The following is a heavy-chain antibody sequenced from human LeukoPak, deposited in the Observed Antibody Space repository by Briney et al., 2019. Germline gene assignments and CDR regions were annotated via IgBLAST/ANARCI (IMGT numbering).Heavy chain of an antibody. J-gene: IGHJ4*02. CDR1: GFTFSSYA. V-gene: IGHV3-23*01. Sequence: GGSLRLSCAASGFTFSSYAMSWVRQAPRKGLEWVSAISGGGGSTDYADSVKGRFTISRDNSKNTLYLHMNSLTAEDTAVYYCAKKPATVTSPFDFWGQGILVTVSS. D-gene: IGHD4-17*01. CDR3: AKKPATVTSPFDF. CDR2: ISGGGGST.